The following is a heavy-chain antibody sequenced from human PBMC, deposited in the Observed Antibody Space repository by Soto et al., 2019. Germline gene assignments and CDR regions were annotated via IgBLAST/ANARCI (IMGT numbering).Heavy chain of an antibody. V-gene: IGHV6-1*01. J-gene: IGHJ5*02. D-gene: IGHD6-19*01. CDR1: GDSVSENSVA. CDR3: TRAVAVAGLVRFDP. CDR2: AFYRSDRAEWYT. Sequence: KQSQTLSLTCAISGDSVSENSVAWNWIRQSPSRGLEWLGRAFYRSDRAEWYTDYSVFVESRIIITADTSKNQFSLQLKSVTPEDTAVYYCTRAVAVAGLVRFDPWGQGTLVTVSS.